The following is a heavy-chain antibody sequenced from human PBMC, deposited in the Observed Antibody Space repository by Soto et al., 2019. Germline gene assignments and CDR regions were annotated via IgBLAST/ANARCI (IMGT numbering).Heavy chain of an antibody. CDR2: IYYSGST. V-gene: IGHV4-59*08. CDR1: GGSISSYY. J-gene: IGHJ4*02. Sequence: PSETLSLTSTVYGGSISSYYWSWIRQPPGKGLEWIGYIYYSGSTNYNPSLKSRVTISVDTSKNQFSLKLNSMTAADTAVYYCARHNYGSGSTYFDYWGQGTLVTVSS. D-gene: IGHD3-10*01. CDR3: ARHNYGSGSTYFDY.